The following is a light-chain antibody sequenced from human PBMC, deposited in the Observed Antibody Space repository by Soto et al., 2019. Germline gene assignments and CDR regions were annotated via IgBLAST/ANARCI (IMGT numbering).Light chain of an antibody. CDR3: QQYNNWGT. Sequence: EIVLTQSPGTLSLSPGERATLSCRASQSVSSSYLAWYQQKPGQAPRLLIYDASNRATGIPARFSGSGSGTDSTLTISSLQSEDFAVYYCQQYNNWGTFGQGTKVDIK. V-gene: IGKV3D-20*02. CDR1: QSVSSSY. J-gene: IGKJ1*01. CDR2: DAS.